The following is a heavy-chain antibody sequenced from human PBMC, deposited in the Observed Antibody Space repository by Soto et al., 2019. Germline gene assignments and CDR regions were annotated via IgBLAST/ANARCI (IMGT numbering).Heavy chain of an antibody. J-gene: IGHJ4*02. CDR3: ARDSGPRFDY. CDR2: IYYSGTT. Sequence: SSETLSLTCTVSGDSISSYYWSWIRQPPGKGLEWIGYIYYSGTTNYNPSLKSRVTISADTSKNQFSLKVSSVTAADTAVYYCARDSGPRFDYWGQGTLVTVSS. CDR1: GDSISSYY. V-gene: IGHV4-59*01.